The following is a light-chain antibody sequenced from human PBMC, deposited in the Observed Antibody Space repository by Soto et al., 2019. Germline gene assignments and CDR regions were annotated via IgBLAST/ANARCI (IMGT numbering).Light chain of an antibody. Sequence: QSAPTQPPSLSGTPGQRVTISCSGSNSNIGRYSVNWYQHFPGTAPKILIYSDDERPSGVPDRFSGSKSGTSASLAISGLQSEDEAEYYCAAWDDNLNGPLFGGGTKLTVL. CDR2: SDD. J-gene: IGLJ3*02. V-gene: IGLV1-44*01. CDR1: NSNIGRYS. CDR3: AAWDDNLNGPL.